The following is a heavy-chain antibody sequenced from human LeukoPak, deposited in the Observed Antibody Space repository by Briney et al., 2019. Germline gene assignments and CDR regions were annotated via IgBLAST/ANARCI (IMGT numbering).Heavy chain of an antibody. D-gene: IGHD3-22*01. CDR2: ISYDGSNR. V-gene: IGHV3-30*04. CDR3: ARDYDYEGAGGFDD. CDR1: GFTFSSYA. J-gene: IGHJ4*02. Sequence: GGSLRLSCAASGFTFSSYAMHWVRQAPGKGLEWVAVISYDGSNRFYADSVKGRFTISRDNSKNTLYLQMNSLKAEDTAVYYCARDYDYEGAGGFDDWGQGSLVTVSS.